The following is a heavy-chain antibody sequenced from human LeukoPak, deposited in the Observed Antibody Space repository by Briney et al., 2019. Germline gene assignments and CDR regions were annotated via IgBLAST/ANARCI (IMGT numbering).Heavy chain of an antibody. J-gene: IGHJ4*02. CDR3: ARTIRIAEIPANFDY. V-gene: IGHV3-30-3*01. Sequence: PGGSLRLSCAASGFTFSSYAMHWVRQAPGKGLGWVAVISYDGSNKYYADSVKGRFTISRDNSKNTLYLQMNSLRAEDTAVYYCARTIRIAEIPANFDYWGQGTLVTVSS. CDR1: GFTFSSYA. CDR2: ISYDGSNK. D-gene: IGHD5-24*01.